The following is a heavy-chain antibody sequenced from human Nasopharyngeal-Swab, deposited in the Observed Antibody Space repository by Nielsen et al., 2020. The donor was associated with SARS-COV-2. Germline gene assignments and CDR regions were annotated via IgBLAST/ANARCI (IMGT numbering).Heavy chain of an antibody. J-gene: IGHJ4*02. CDR3: AKDYYDSSGYLEYYFDY. D-gene: IGHD3-22*01. V-gene: IGHV3-30*18. CDR2: ISYDGSNK. CDR1: GFTFSSYG. Sequence: AGSLSLSCAASGFTFSSYGMPWVRQAPGKGLEWVAVISYDGSNKYYADSVKGRFTISRDNSKNTLYLQMNSLRAEDTAVYYCAKDYYDSSGYLEYYFDYWGQGTLVTVSS.